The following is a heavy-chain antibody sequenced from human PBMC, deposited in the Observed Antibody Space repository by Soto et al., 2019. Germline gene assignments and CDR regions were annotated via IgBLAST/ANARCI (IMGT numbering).Heavy chain of an antibody. CDR3: AREGHYYDSSGYYPDAFDI. V-gene: IGHV1-18*01. D-gene: IGHD3-22*01. CDR2: IIAYNGNT. J-gene: IGHJ3*02. CDR1: RGTFSSYA. Sequence: GASVKVSCKASRGTFSSYAMSWVRQAPEQGLEWMGWIIAYNGNTNYAQKLQGRFTMTTDTSTSTAYMELRSLRSDDTAVYYCAREGHYYDSSGYYPDAFDIWGQGTMVTVSS.